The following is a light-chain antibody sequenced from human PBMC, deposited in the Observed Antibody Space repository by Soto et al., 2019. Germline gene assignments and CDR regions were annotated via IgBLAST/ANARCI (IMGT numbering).Light chain of an antibody. Sequence: EIVLTHSPGTLSLSLGERATLSCRSSQSISSSYLAWYQQKPGQAPRLLIHGATTRATGIPARFSGSGSGTAYTLTISNLQAEDFAVYYCQKFNNWPHNFGQGTKVDIK. J-gene: IGKJ2*01. CDR3: QKFNNWPHN. V-gene: IGKV3-15*01. CDR1: QSISSSY. CDR2: GAT.